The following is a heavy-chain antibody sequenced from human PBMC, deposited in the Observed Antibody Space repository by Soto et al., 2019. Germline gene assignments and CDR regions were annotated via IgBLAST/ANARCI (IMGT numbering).Heavy chain of an antibody. J-gene: IGHJ6*02. CDR2: VSYDGNHK. D-gene: IGHD6-13*01. V-gene: IGHV3-30*18. CDR1: GFTFRSFG. CDR3: AKDVGQQLVLNYGMDV. Sequence: QVQLVESGGGVIQPGTSLSLSCGSSGFTFRSFGMYWVRQAPGKGLEWVAVVSYDGNHKYYADSVKGRFTVSRDNAKNILYLQMISLRGEDTAVYYCAKDVGQQLVLNYGMDVWGQGTTVTVSS.